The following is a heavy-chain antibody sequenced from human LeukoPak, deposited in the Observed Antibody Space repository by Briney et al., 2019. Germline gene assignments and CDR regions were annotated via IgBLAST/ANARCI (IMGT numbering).Heavy chain of an antibody. CDR3: TRDLRQKRGYSGYDGPQGGWFDP. CDR1: GGSISTTGYY. CDR2: IYYSGST. Sequence: PSETLSLTCTVSGGSISTTGYYWAWIRQPPGKGLEWIASIYYSGSTYYNSSLKSRVTISVDTSKNQFSLKLNSVTAADTAVYYCTRDLRQKRGYSGYDGPQGGWFDPWGQGTLVTVSS. J-gene: IGHJ5*02. V-gene: IGHV4-39*07. D-gene: IGHD5-12*01.